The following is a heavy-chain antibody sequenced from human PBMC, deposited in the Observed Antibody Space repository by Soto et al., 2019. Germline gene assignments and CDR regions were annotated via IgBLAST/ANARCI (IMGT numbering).Heavy chain of an antibody. CDR2: ISAYNGNT. J-gene: IGHJ4*02. D-gene: IGHD2-21*01. V-gene: IGHV1-18*01. CDR1: GYTFTNFG. Sequence: QVQLVQSGAEVKKPGASVKVSCKASGYTFTNFGISWVRQAPGQGLEWMGWISAYNGNTNYTQKFQGRVTMTTDTTTRTDYMEVRSLRFDDTAVYYCARGGTPIAYWGQGPLVTVSS. CDR3: ARGGTPIAY.